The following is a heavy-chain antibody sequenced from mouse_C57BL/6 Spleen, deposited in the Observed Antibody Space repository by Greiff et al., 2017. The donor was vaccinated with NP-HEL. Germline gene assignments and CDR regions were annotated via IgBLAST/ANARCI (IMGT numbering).Heavy chain of an antibody. CDR2: IYPRDGSP. V-gene: IGHV1-85*01. CDR1: GYTFTSYD. D-gene: IGHD2-4*01. CDR3: ARDPYYDDDEGAMDY. Sequence: QVQLQQSGPELVKPGASVKLSCKASGYTFTSYDINWVKQRPGQGLEWIGWIYPRDGSPKYNEKFKGKATLTVDTSSSTAYMELHSLTSEDSAVYYCARDPYYDDDEGAMDYWGQGTSVTVSS. J-gene: IGHJ4*01.